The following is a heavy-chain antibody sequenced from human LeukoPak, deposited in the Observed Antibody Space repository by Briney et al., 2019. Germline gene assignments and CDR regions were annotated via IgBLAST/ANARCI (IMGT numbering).Heavy chain of an antibody. J-gene: IGHJ3*02. Sequence: ASVKVSCKASGGTFSSYAISWVRQAPGQGLEWMGGIIPIFGTANYAQKFQGRVTITTDESTSTAYMELSSLRSEDTAVYYCARGPGIAHAFDIWGQGTMVTVSS. V-gene: IGHV1-69*05. D-gene: IGHD2-21*01. CDR1: GGTFSSYA. CDR3: ARGPGIAHAFDI. CDR2: IIPIFGTA.